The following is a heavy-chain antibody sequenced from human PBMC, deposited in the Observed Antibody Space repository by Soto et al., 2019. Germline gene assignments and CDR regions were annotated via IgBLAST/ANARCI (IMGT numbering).Heavy chain of an antibody. Sequence: SVKVSCKASWGTFSSYAISWVRQAPGQGLEWMGGIIPIFGTANYAQKFQGRVTITADESTSTAYMELSSLRSEDTDVYYCARGDYSGPDCWGQGTLVTVSS. CDR1: WGTFSSYA. D-gene: IGHD2-15*01. J-gene: IGHJ4*02. V-gene: IGHV1-69*13. CDR2: IIPIFGTA. CDR3: ARGDYSGPDC.